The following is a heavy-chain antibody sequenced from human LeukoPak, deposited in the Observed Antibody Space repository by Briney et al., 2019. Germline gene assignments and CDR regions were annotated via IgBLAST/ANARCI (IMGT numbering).Heavy chain of an antibody. CDR3: AKGQALR. CDR2: IGGSGATT. Sequence: GGSLRLSCAASGFIFTDFAMSWVRQAPGGGLEWVSGIGGSGATTDYAESVRGRFTVSRDNSKNIVYLQMNSLRAEDTATYYCAKGQALRWGQGTLVTVSS. D-gene: IGHD6-6*01. CDR1: GFIFTDFA. V-gene: IGHV3-23*01. J-gene: IGHJ1*01.